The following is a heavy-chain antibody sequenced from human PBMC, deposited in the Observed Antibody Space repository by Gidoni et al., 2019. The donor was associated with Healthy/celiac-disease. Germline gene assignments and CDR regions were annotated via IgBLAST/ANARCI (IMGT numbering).Heavy chain of an antibody. J-gene: IGHJ4*02. Sequence: EVQLVESGGGLVQPGGSLRLSGAASVCTFSSYEMTWVRKVPGKGLEWGSYSSSSGITIYYEDSVKGRFTISRDNAKNSLYLQMNSLRAEDTAVYYCAREDSTGIAVAGFDYWGQGTLVTVSS. V-gene: IGHV3-48*03. CDR1: VCTFSSYE. CDR2: SSSSGITI. CDR3: AREDSTGIAVAGFDY. D-gene: IGHD6-19*01.